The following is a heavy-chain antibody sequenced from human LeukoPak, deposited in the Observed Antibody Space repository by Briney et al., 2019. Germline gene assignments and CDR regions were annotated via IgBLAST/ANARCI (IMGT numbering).Heavy chain of an antibody. CDR1: GFTFVSYA. V-gene: IGHV3-23*01. Sequence: GGSLRLSCAASGFTFVSYAMSWVRQAPGKGLEWVSAISGGGETIYYADSVKGRFTISRDNSKNTLYLQMNSLRAEDTAVYYCAKSDYSNLDWGQGTLVTVSS. CDR2: ISGGGETI. J-gene: IGHJ4*02. CDR3: AKSDYSNLD. D-gene: IGHD4-4*01.